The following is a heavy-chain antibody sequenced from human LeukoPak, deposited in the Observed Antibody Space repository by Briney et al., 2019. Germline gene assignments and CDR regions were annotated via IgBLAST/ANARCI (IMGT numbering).Heavy chain of an antibody. D-gene: IGHD3-22*01. CDR2: ISDNSNYI. Sequence: PGGSLRLSCAASGFTFNTYSMNWVRQAPGKGLEWVSSISDNSNYIYYSDSVEGRFTISRDNAKNSLYLQMNSLRAEDTAVYHCARDRGLTYYYDSSGYRPMDVWGKGTTVTVSS. CDR3: ARDRGLTYYYDSSGYRPMDV. V-gene: IGHV3-21*01. J-gene: IGHJ6*03. CDR1: GFTFNTYS.